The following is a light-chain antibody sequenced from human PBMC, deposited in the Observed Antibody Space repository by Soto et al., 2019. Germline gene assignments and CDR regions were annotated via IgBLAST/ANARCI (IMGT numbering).Light chain of an antibody. CDR3: QPPSNWPPSYT. Sequence: GLYQLTPGKAPRLFIYAASHRATGIPARFSGSSSGTDFTLTISGLEPEAFEVSCCQPPSNWPPSYTFGQGTKLAIK. CDR2: AAS. J-gene: IGKJ2*01. V-gene: IGKV3-11*01.